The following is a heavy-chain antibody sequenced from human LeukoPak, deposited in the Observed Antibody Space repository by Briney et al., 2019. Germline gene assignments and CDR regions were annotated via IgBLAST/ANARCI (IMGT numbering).Heavy chain of an antibody. CDR1: GFTFSSYG. V-gene: IGHV3-30*03. Sequence: GGSLRLSCAASGFTFSSYGMHWVRQAPGEGLEWVAVISYDGSNKYYADSVKGRFTISRDNSKNTLYLQMNSLRAEDTAVYYCARDGWESGDYWGQGTLVTVSS. J-gene: IGHJ4*02. D-gene: IGHD1-26*01. CDR2: ISYDGSNK. CDR3: ARDGWESGDY.